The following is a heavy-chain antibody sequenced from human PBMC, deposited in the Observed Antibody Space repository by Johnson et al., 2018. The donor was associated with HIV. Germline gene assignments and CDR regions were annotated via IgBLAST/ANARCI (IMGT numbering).Heavy chain of an antibody. V-gene: IGHV3-30*04. CDR1: GFTFSSFA. D-gene: IGHD6-13*01. J-gene: IGHJ3*02. CDR3: ASARAAAGTDALDI. CDR2: IAYDGSTT. Sequence: QVQLVESGGGLVQPGRSLRLSCAASGFTFSSFALRWVRQAPGKGLEWVALIAYDGSTTYYADSVKGRFTISRDNAKNTLYLQMNSLRAEDTAVYYGASARAAAGTDALDIWGQGTMVTVSS.